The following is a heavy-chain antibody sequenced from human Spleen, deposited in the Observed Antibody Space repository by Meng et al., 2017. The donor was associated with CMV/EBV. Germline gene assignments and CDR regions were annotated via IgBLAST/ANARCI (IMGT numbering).Heavy chain of an antibody. D-gene: IGHD3-3*01. CDR1: SYYY. J-gene: IGHJ2*01. CDR3: ARPHYDFWSGSASDNWYFAL. V-gene: IGHV4-39*02. Sequence: SYYYWGWIRQPPGKGLEWIGSVYYSGSVYYNPSLKSRLTISIDRSKNHFSLELKSVTAADTAVYYCARPHYDFWSGSASDNWYFALWGRGTLVTVSS. CDR2: VYYSGSV.